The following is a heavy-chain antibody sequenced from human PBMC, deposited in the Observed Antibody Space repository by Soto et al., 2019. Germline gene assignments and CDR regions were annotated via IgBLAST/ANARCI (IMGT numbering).Heavy chain of an antibody. Sequence: PSETLSLTCAVSGGSFSGYSWTWIRQPPGKGLQWIGEIDHRGSTNYNPSLKSRVTISLDTSKNQFSLNLSSVTAADTAVYYCAKGGESRSYYYAMHVWGQGTTVTVSS. V-gene: IGHV4-34*01. CDR2: IDHRGST. CDR1: GGSFSGYS. D-gene: IGHD3-10*01. J-gene: IGHJ6*02. CDR3: AKGGESRSYYYAMHV.